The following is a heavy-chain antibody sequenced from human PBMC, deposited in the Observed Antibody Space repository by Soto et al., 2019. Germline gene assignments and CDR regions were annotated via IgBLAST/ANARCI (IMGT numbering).Heavy chain of an antibody. D-gene: IGHD2-15*01. Sequence: QVQLVQSGAEVKKPGASVKVSCKASGYTFTRYGLTWVRQAPGQGLEWMGWTSTYNGNTDYAQKLQGRVTMTTDTSTNTAHMEPRSLRADDTAVYYCAREAGLNSHYYGLDVWGQGTTVTVSS. CDR1: GYTFTRYG. CDR3: AREAGLNSHYYGLDV. V-gene: IGHV1-18*01. J-gene: IGHJ6*02. CDR2: TSTYNGNT.